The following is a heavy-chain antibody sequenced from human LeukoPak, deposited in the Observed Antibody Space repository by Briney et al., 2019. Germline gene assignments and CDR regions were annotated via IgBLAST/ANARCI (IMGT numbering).Heavy chain of an antibody. J-gene: IGHJ3*02. Sequence: ASVKVSCKASGYTFTAYYMHWVRQAPGQGLEWMGWINPNSGGTNYAQKFQGRVTMTRDTSISTAYMELGRLRSDDTAVYYCARSYYDFWSGYYTGHDAFDIWGQGTMVTVSS. CDR3: ARSYYDFWSGYYTGHDAFDI. V-gene: IGHV1-2*02. CDR1: GYTFTAYY. CDR2: INPNSGGT. D-gene: IGHD3-3*01.